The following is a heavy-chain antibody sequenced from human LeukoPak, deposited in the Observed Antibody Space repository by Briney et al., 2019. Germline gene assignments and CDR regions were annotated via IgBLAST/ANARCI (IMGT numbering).Heavy chain of an antibody. J-gene: IGHJ4*02. CDR3: ARGYGSGSRVIGY. CDR2: IYHSGST. CDR1: GGSISSGGYY. D-gene: IGHD3-10*01. V-gene: IGHV4-30-2*01. Sequence: SSETLSLTCTVSGGSISSGGYYWSWIRQPPGKGLEWIGYIYHSGSTYYNPSLKSRVTISVDRSKNQFSLKLSSVTAADTAVYYCARGYGSGSRVIGYWGQGTLVTVSS.